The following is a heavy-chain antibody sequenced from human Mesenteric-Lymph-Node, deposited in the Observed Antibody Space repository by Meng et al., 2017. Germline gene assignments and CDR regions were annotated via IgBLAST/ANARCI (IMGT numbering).Heavy chain of an antibody. V-gene: IGHV4-59*01. J-gene: IGHJ4*02. D-gene: IGHD3-3*01. CDR2: IYYSGST. Sequence: SETLSLTCTVSGGSIISYYWSWIRQPPGKGLEWIGQIYYSGSTNYNPSLKSRVTISVDTSKNQFSLNLRSVTAADTAVYYCAREVVWSGYFAYWGQGTLVNVAS. CDR3: AREVVWSGYFAY. CDR1: GGSIISYY.